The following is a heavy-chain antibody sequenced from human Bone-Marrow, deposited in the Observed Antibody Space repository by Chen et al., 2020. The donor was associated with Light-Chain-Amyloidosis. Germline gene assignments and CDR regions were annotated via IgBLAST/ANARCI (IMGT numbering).Heavy chain of an antibody. J-gene: IGHJ4*02. CDR3: ARRRDGYNFDY. Sequence: EVQLEQSGPEGRKPGESLKISCKGSGYTFPNYWIGWVRQMPGKGLEWMVVIYPDDSDARYSPSFEDQVTISADKSITTAYLQWRSLKASDTAMYYCARRRDGYNFDYWGQGTLVTVSS. D-gene: IGHD5-12*01. V-gene: IGHV5-51*01. CDR2: IYPDDSDA. CDR1: GYTFPNYW.